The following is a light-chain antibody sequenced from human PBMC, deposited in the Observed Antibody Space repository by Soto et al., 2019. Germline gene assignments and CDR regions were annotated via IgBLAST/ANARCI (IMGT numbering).Light chain of an antibody. V-gene: IGKV3-20*01. J-gene: IGKJ5*01. Sequence: DIVLTHSPGTLSLSPVEMSTLSFRASQSVSINYLAWYQQKPGQAPRLLIHGASTRATGVPDRFSGSGSGTDFTLTISRLEPEDFAVYYCQQHGGSPITFGQGTRLEIK. CDR3: QQHGGSPIT. CDR1: QSVSINY. CDR2: GAS.